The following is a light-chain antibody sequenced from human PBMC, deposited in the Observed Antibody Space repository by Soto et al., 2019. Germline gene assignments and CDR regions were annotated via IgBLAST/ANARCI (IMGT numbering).Light chain of an antibody. Sequence: EIAMTQSPDTLSVSPGDRATLSCRASQGVRSDLAWYQQKAGQSPRLLIYGASTRAAETPARFSGSGSGTDFTLTISSLEPEDFAVYYCQQYTNWPPNTFGQGTRLEIK. CDR1: QGVRSD. J-gene: IGKJ5*01. V-gene: IGKV3-15*01. CDR3: QQYTNWPPNT. CDR2: GAS.